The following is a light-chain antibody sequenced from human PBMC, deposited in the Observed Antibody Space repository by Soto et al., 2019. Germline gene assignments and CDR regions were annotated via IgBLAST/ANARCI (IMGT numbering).Light chain of an antibody. CDR3: HQYDNPSCT. CDR2: DAS. J-gene: IGKJ2*02. Sequence: DIQMTQSPSSLSASVGDRVTITCQASQDISNYLNWYQQKPGKAPKLLIYDASNLETGVPSRFSGSGSGTDFTFTISSLQPEDIATYYCHQYDNPSCTFGQGTKLEIK. V-gene: IGKV1-33*01. CDR1: QDISNY.